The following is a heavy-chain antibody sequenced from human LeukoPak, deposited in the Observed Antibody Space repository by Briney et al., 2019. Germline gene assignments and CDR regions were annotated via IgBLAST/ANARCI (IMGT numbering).Heavy chain of an antibody. V-gene: IGHV3-30*18. CDR1: GFTFSSYG. CDR3: AKEDYGDPLYYYYYYGMDV. D-gene: IGHD4-17*01. CDR2: ISYDGSNK. J-gene: IGHJ6*04. Sequence: GRSLRLSCAASGFTFSSYGMHWVRQAPGKGLEWVAVISYDGSNKYYADSVKGRFTISRDNSKNTLYLQMNSLRAEDTAVYYCAKEDYGDPLYYYYYYGMDVWGKGITVTVSS.